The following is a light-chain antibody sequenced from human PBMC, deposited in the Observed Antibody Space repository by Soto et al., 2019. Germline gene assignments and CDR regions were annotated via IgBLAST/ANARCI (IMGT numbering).Light chain of an antibody. CDR3: SSYTRISTYV. CDR2: EVS. J-gene: IGLJ1*01. CDR1: SSDVGGYNY. Sequence: QSVLTQPASVSGSPGQSITISCTGTSSDVGGYNYVSWYQHHPGKAPKLMIYEVSNRPSGVSNRFSGSKSGNTASLAISGLQAEDEADYYCSSYTRISTYVFGTGTRSPS. V-gene: IGLV2-14*01.